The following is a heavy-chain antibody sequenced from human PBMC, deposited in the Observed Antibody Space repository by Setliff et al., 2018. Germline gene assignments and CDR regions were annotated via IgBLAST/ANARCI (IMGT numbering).Heavy chain of an antibody. CDR3: ARTYSSSWYYFDY. J-gene: IGHJ4*02. V-gene: IGHV4-59*04. D-gene: IGHD6-13*01. CDR1: DGSLSTYY. Sequence: ETLSLTCTVSDGSLSTYYWSWIRQPPGKGLEWIANIHHSGKAYYNPSLKSRVTMSVDTSKNQFSLKLSSVTAADTAVYYCARTYSSSWYYFDYWGQGTLVTAPQ. CDR2: IHHSGKA.